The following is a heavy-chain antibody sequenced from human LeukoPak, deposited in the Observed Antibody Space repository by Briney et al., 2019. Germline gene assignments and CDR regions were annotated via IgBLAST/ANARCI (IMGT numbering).Heavy chain of an antibody. CDR3: AKDRGSERGASDY. V-gene: IGHV3-23*01. CDR2: ISGSGGRT. CDR1: GFTFSTYA. Sequence: QPGGSLRLSCAASGFTFSTYAMSWVRQAPGKGLEWVSGISGSGGRTYYADSVKGRFTISRDNSKNTLYLQMNSLRAEDTAVYYCAKDRGSERGASDYWGQGTLVTVSS. J-gene: IGHJ4*02. D-gene: IGHD1-26*01.